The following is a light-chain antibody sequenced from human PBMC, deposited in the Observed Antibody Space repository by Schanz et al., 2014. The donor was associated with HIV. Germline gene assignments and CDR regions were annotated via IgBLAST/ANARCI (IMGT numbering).Light chain of an antibody. V-gene: IGLV1-40*01. CDR1: SSNLGAGFD. J-gene: IGLJ2*01. Sequence: QSVLTQPPSVSGAPGQRVSISCTGGSSNLGAGFDVYWYQQLPGTAPKVLIFANTHRPSGVPDRFSGSKSGTSASLAITGLQAEDEADYYCQSFDSSLSAVVFGGGTKLTVL. CDR3: QSFDSSLSAVV. CDR2: ANT.